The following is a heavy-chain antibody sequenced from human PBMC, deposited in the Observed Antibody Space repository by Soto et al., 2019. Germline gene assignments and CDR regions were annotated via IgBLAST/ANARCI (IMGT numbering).Heavy chain of an antibody. CDR3: ARGGYGYGKYYYYGMDV. CDR2: IYYSGST. V-gene: IGHV4-39*07. Sequence: SETLSLTCTVSGGSISSSSYYWGWIRQPPGKGLEWIGSIYYSGSTNYNPSLKSRVTISVDTSKNQFSLKLSSVTAADTAVYYCARGGYGYGKYYYYGMDVWGQGTTVTVSS. J-gene: IGHJ6*02. CDR1: GGSISSSSYY. D-gene: IGHD5-18*01.